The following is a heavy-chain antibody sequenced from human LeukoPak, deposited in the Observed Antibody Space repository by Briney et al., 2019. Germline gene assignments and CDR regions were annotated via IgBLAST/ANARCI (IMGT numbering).Heavy chain of an antibody. Sequence: GGSLRLSCAASGFTFSSYAMSWVRQAPGKGLEWVGRSRDKGNSYTTAYAASVRGRFTISRDDSKNSLYLQMNSLKIEDTAVYYCTKLARAPRDFDYWGQGTLVTVSS. J-gene: IGHJ4*01. V-gene: IGHV3-72*01. D-gene: IGHD3-10*01. CDR1: GFTFSSYA. CDR3: TKLARAPRDFDY. CDR2: SRDKGNSYTT.